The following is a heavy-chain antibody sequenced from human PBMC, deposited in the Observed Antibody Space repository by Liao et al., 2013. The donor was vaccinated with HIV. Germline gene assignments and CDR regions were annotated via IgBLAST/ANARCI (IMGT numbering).Heavy chain of an antibody. CDR2: IFYSGST. D-gene: IGHD5-18*01. J-gene: IGHJ4*02. Sequence: QLQLQESGPGLVKPSETLSLTCTVSGGSISSNSYYYWGWIRQPPGKGLEWIGNIFYSGSTYYNPSLKSRVTMSLDTSKNQFSLKLTSVTAADTAVYYCAREKVLRGYSYGFDFWGQGTLVTASS. CDR1: GGSISSNSYYY. CDR3: AREKVLRGYSYGFDF. V-gene: IGHV4-39*07.